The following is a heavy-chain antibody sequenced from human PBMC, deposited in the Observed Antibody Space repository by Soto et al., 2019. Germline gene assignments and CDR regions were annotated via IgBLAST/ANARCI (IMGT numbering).Heavy chain of an antibody. D-gene: IGHD5-18*01. CDR2: ISAYNGNT. CDR3: ARGNTAMEESWFDP. J-gene: IGHJ5*02. V-gene: IGHV1-18*01. Sequence: ASVKVSCKASGGSFTYTLSWVRQAPGQGLEWMGWISAYNGNTNYAQKLQGRVTMTTDTSTSTAYMELRSLRSGDTAVYYCARGNTAMEESWFDPWGQGTLVTVSS. CDR1: GGSFTYT.